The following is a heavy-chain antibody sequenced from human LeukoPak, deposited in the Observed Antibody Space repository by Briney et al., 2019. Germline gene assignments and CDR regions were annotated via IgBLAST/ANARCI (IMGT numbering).Heavy chain of an antibody. CDR3: ATSSVGGSKLGYYYYGMDV. D-gene: IGHD1-26*01. V-gene: IGHV1-24*01. J-gene: IGHJ6*02. CDR1: GYTLTELS. Sequence: ASVKVSCKVSGYTLTELSMHWVRQAPGKGLEWMGGFDPEDGETIYAQKFQGRVTMTEDTSTDTAYMELSSLRSEDTAVYYCATSSVGGSKLGYYYYGMDVWGQGTTVTVSS. CDR2: FDPEDGET.